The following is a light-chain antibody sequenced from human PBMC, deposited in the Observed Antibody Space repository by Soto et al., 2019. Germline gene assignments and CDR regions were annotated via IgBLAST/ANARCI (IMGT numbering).Light chain of an antibody. CDR3: CSCTSRSTWV. CDR2: EVS. V-gene: IGLV2-14*01. Sequence: QSALTQPASVSGSPGQSIAISCTGTSSDVGGYDCVSWYRHHPGKAPKLVIYEVSNRPSGVSNRFSGSKSGNTASLTISGLQAEDEADYSCCSCTSRSTWVFGGGTKLTVL. J-gene: IGLJ3*02. CDR1: SSDVGGYDC.